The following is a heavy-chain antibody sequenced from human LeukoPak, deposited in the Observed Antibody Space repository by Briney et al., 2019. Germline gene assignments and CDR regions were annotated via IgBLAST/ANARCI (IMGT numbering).Heavy chain of an antibody. V-gene: IGHV3-23*01. J-gene: IGHJ4*02. CDR1: GFTFSSYA. D-gene: IGHD3-10*01. Sequence: GGSLRLSCAASGFTFSSYAMSWVRQAPGKGLEWVSAISGSGGSTYYADSVKGRFTISRDNSKNTLYLQMNSLRAEDTAVYYCASNEGSMVRGVTSFDYWGQGTLVTISS. CDR3: ASNEGSMVRGVTSFDY. CDR2: ISGSGGST.